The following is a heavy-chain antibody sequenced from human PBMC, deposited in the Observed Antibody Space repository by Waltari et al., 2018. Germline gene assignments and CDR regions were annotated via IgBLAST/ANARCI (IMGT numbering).Heavy chain of an antibody. Sequence: QVQLVQSGAEVKKPGASVKVSCEASGYTLTTYYMHWVRQAPGQGLEWLGELNLMFETTKYAQKFQGRVTITADEPTNIAHMELSSLRSEDTAVYYCARRGHGGYDYWGQGSLIIVSS. CDR3: ARRGHGGYDY. CDR2: LNLMFETT. CDR1: GYTLTTYY. D-gene: IGHD6-25*01. V-gene: IGHV1-69*01. J-gene: IGHJ4*02.